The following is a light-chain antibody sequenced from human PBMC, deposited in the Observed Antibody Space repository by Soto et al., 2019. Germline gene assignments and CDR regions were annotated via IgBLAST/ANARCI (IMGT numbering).Light chain of an antibody. V-gene: IGKV3-15*01. CDR1: QNIRSN. J-gene: IGKJ1*01. CDR2: GAS. Sequence: EIVMTQSPATLSVSPGERATLSCRASQNIRSNLAWYPQIPGQAPRLLIHGASTRATGIPARFSGSGSGTEFTLTLSGLQSEDYAFYYCQQYNNWPPWTFGQGTKVDI. CDR3: QQYNNWPPWT.